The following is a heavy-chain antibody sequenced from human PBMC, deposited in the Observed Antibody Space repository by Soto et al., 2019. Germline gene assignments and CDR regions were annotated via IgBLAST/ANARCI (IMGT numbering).Heavy chain of an antibody. V-gene: IGHV1-69*08. Sequence: QVQLVQSGAEVKKPGSSVKVSCKASGGTFSSYTISWVRQAPGQGLEWMGRIIPILGIANYAQKFQGRGTITADKSTSTAYMELSSVRSEDTAVYYCARETLSDYGDPGRADYWGQGTLVTVSS. D-gene: IGHD4-17*01. J-gene: IGHJ4*02. CDR1: GGTFSSYT. CDR2: IIPILGIA. CDR3: ARETLSDYGDPGRADY.